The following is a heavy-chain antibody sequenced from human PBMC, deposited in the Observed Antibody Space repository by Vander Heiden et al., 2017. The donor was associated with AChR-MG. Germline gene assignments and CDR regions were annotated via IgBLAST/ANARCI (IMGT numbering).Heavy chain of an antibody. V-gene: IGHV4-39*01. CDR1: GGSISSSSYY. J-gene: IGHJ6*02. Sequence: QLQLQESGPGLVKPSETLSLTCTVSGGSISSSSYYWGWIRQPPGKGLEWIGSIYYSGSTYYNPSLKSRVTISVDTSKNQFSLKRSSVTAADTAVYYCARLYYYYGMDVWGQGTTVTVSS. CDR2: IYYSGST. CDR3: ARLYYYYGMDV.